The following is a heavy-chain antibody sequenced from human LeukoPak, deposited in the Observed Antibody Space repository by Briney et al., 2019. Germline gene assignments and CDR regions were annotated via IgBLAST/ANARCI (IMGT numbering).Heavy chain of an antibody. V-gene: IGHV3-23*01. D-gene: IGHD4-17*01. J-gene: IGHJ4*02. Sequence: QPGGSLRLSCAASGFTFSSYAMSWVRQAPGKGLEWVSAISGGGGSTYYADSVKGRFTISRDNSKNTLYLQMNSLRAEDTAVYYCAKGHDYGDHSPWYWGQGTLVTVSS. CDR3: AKGHDYGDHSPWY. CDR1: GFTFSSYA. CDR2: ISGGGGST.